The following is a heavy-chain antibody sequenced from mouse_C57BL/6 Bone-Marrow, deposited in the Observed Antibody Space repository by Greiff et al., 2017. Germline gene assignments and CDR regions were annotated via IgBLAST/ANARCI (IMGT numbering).Heavy chain of an antibody. CDR2: IYPRSGTT. CDR1: GYTFTSYG. D-gene: IGHD2-5*01. Sequence: QVQLKQSGAELARPGASVKLSCKASGYTFTSYGISWVKQRTGQGLEWIGEIYPRSGTTYYNEKFKGKATLTADKSSSTAYMELRSLTSEDSAVYFCARMRMAYYSNYEDAMDYWGQGTSVTVSS. V-gene: IGHV1-81*01. CDR3: ARMRMAYYSNYEDAMDY. J-gene: IGHJ4*01.